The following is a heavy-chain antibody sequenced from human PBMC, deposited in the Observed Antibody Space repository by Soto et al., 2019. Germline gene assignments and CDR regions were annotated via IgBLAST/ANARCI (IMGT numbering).Heavy chain of an antibody. V-gene: IGHV3-23*01. CDR2: IGGTSGST. Sequence: EVQLLESGGGLVQPGGSLRLSCAASGFIFSNFVMGWVRRAPGKGLEWVSAIGGTSGSTYYADSVRGRFTISRDNSRNTVSLHMNSLSAVDKAVYYCAKRRGEGYFDLWGRGTLVTVSS. CDR1: GFIFSNFV. CDR3: AKRRGEGYFDL. D-gene: IGHD3-10*01. J-gene: IGHJ2*01.